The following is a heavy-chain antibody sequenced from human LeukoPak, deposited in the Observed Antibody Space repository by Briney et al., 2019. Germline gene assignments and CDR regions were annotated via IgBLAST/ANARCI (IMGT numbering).Heavy chain of an antibody. J-gene: IGHJ3*02. CDR2: INPSGGST. CDR1: GYTFTSYY. D-gene: IGHD3-3*01. CDR3: ATGQALRFLEWLPQLNAFDI. V-gene: IGHV1-46*01. Sequence: ASVKVSCKASGYTFTSYYMHWVRQAPGQGLEWMGIINPSGGSTSYAQKFQGRVTMTEDTPTDTAYMELSSLRSEDTAVYYCATGQALRFLEWLPQLNAFDIWGQGTTVTVSS.